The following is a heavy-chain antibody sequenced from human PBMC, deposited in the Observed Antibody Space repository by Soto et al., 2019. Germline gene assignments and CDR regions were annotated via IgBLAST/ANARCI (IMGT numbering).Heavy chain of an antibody. CDR2: INAGNGNT. Sequence: ASVKVSCKASGYTFTSYAMHWVRQAPGQRLEWMGWINAGNGNTKYSQKFQGRVTITRDTSASTAYMELSSLRSEDTAVYYCARVDIGVAGTLTWFDPWGQGTLVTVSS. CDR1: GYTFTSYA. J-gene: IGHJ5*02. CDR3: ARVDIGVAGTLTWFDP. D-gene: IGHD6-19*01. V-gene: IGHV1-3*01.